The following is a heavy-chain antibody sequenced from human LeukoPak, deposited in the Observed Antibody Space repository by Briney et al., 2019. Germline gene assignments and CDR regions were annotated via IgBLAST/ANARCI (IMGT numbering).Heavy chain of an antibody. CDR1: GFTFSSYA. J-gene: IGHJ5*02. CDR3: AKGAAAGQVDWFDP. CDR2: VSGGGGGT. Sequence: GGSLRLSCAASGFTFSSYAKMWVRQAPGKGLEWVSTVSGGGGGTYYADSVKGRFTISRDNSKNTLYLQMNSLRGEDTAVYYCAKGAAAGQVDWFDPWGQGTLVTVSS. D-gene: IGHD6-13*01. V-gene: IGHV3-23*01.